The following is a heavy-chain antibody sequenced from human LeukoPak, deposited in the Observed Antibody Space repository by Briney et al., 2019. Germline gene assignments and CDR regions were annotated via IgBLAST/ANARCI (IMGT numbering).Heavy chain of an antibody. CDR2: ISYDGSNK. D-gene: IGHD6-19*01. J-gene: IGHJ4*02. CDR1: GFTFSSYA. CDR3: AREGSYSSGWYYFDY. Sequence: GGSLRLSCAASGFTFSSYAMHWVRQAPGKGLEWVAVISYDGSNKYYAGSVKGRFTISRDNSKNTLYLQMNSLRAEDTAVYYCAREGSYSSGWYYFDYWGQGTLVTVSS. V-gene: IGHV3-30-3*01.